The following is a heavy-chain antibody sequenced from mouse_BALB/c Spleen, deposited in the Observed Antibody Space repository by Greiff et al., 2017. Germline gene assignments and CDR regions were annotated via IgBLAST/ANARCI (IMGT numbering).Heavy chain of an antibody. J-gene: IGHJ4*01. Sequence: QVTLKESGPGILQPSQTLSLTCSFSGFSLSTSGMGVSWIRQPSGKGLEWLAHIYWDDDKRYNPSLKSRLTISKDTTSNQVFLKITSVDTADTATYYCARRGNYLYYAMDYWGQGTSVTVSS. D-gene: IGHD2-1*01. CDR3: ARRGNYLYYAMDY. V-gene: IGHV8-12*01. CDR2: IYWDDDK. CDR1: GFSLSTSGMG.